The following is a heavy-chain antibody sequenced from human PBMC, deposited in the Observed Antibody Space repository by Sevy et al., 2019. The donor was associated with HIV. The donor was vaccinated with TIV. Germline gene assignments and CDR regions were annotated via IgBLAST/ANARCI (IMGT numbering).Heavy chain of an antibody. CDR1: GFTFSSYA. J-gene: IGHJ4*02. CDR3: ARHGGGHQLVWYYFDY. CDR2: ISYDGSNK. V-gene: IGHV3-30-3*01. Sequence: GGSLRLSCAASGFTFSSYAMHWVRQAPGKGLEWVAVISYDGSNKYYADSVKGRFTISRDNSKNTLYLQMNSLRAEDTAMYYCARHGGGHQLVWYYFDYWGQGTLVTVSS. D-gene: IGHD6-13*01.